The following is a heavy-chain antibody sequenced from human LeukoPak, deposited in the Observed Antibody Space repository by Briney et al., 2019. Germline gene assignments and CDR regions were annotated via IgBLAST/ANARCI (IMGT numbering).Heavy chain of an antibody. CDR1: GGSISSSSYY. V-gene: IGHV4-39*01. Sequence: SKTLSLTCTVSGGSISSSSYYWGWIRQPPGKGLEWIGSIYYSGSTYYNPSLKSRVTISVDTSKNQFSLKLSSVTAADTAVYYCASALAVAGTTYYFDYWGQGTLVTVSS. CDR2: IYYSGST. D-gene: IGHD6-19*01. J-gene: IGHJ4*02. CDR3: ASALAVAGTTYYFDY.